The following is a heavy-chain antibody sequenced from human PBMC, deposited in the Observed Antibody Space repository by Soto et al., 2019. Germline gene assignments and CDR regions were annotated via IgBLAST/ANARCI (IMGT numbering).Heavy chain of an antibody. CDR1: GFTFSSYE. D-gene: IGHD2-15*01. V-gene: IGHV3-48*03. J-gene: IGHJ4*02. CDR3: ARDGMVVAARD. CDR2: ISSSGSTI. Sequence: PGGSLRLSCAASGFTFSSYEMNWVRQAPGKGLEWVSYISSSGSTIYYADSVKGRFTISRDNAKNSLYLQMNSLRAEDTAVYYCARDGMVVAARDWGQGTLVTVSS.